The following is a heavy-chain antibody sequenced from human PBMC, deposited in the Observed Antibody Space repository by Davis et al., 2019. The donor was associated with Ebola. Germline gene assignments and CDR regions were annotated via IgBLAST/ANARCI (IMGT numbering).Heavy chain of an antibody. Sequence: GGSLRLSCAASGFTFSNYGMHWVRQASGKGLEWVGRIRTKGNNYATTYAASVKGRFTISRDDSKDTAYLQMNSLKTEDTAVYYCTRPVEANWFDPWGQGTLVTVSS. J-gene: IGHJ5*02. D-gene: IGHD4-23*01. V-gene: IGHV3-73*01. CDR2: IRTKGNNYAT. CDR3: TRPVEANWFDP. CDR1: GFTFSNYG.